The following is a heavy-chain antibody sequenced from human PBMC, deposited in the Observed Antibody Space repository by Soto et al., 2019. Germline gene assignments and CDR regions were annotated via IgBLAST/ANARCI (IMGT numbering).Heavy chain of an antibody. CDR3: ARYNCNYGHGLDY. Sequence: QVQLVQSGAEVKNPGSSVKVSCKASGGTFSSYAISWVRQAPGQGLEWMGGIIPICGTANYAQKFQGRVTITARESTSTAYAELSTLRSEHRAVYYCARYNCNYGHGLDYWCQGTLVGVSS. V-gene: IGHV1-69*01. CDR2: IIPICGTA. CDR1: GGTFSSYA. J-gene: IGHJ4*02. D-gene: IGHD1-7*01.